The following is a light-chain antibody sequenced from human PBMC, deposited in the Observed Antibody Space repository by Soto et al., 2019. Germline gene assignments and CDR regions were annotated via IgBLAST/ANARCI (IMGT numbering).Light chain of an antibody. J-gene: IGLJ3*02. V-gene: IGLV2-11*01. CDR2: DVT. CDR1: TSDVGGYNY. CDR3: CSYTSSSTLWV. Sequence: QSALTQPRSVSGSPGQAVTVSCTGTTSDVGGYNYVSWYQQRPGKAPKLLIYDVTKRPSGVPDRFSGSKSGNTASLTISGLQAEDEADYYCCSYTSSSTLWVFGGGTKLTVL.